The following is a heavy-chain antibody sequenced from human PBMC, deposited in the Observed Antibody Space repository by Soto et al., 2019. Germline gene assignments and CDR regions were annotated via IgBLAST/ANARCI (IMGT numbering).Heavy chain of an antibody. CDR3: AKEGDFWSGYYPPWFDP. D-gene: IGHD3-3*01. Sequence: GGSLRLSCAASGFTFSSYAMSWVRQAPGKGLEWVSAISGSGGSTYYADSVKGRFTISRDNSKNTLYLQMNSLRAEDTAVYYCAKEGDFWSGYYPPWFDPWGQGTLVTVSS. CDR2: ISGSGGST. V-gene: IGHV3-23*01. CDR1: GFTFSSYA. J-gene: IGHJ5*02.